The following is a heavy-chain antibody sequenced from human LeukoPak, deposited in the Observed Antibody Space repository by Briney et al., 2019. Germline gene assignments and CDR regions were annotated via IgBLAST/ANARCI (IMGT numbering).Heavy chain of an antibody. CDR2: IYSSGST. CDR3: ARMVQYYYMDV. CDR1: GGSISSYY. V-gene: IGHV4-59*01. D-gene: IGHD2-8*01. Sequence: SETLSLTCTVSGGSISSYYWSWIRRPPGKGLEWIGYIYSSGSTNYNPSLKSRVTISVDTSRNQFSLKLSSVTAADTAMYYCARMVQYYYMDVWGKGTTVTVSS. J-gene: IGHJ6*03.